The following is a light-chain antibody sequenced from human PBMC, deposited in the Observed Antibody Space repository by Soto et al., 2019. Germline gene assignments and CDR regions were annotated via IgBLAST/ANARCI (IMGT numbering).Light chain of an antibody. CDR3: SSFKGTNSFV. V-gene: IGLV3-27*01. Sequence: SYELTQPSSVSVSPGQTARITCSGDVLAKKYARWFQQKPGQAPVLLIYNDSERPSGIPERFSGSSSGTTVTLTISGAQVEDEAVYYCSSFKGTNSFVFGTGTKATVL. CDR1: VLAKKY. CDR2: NDS. J-gene: IGLJ1*01.